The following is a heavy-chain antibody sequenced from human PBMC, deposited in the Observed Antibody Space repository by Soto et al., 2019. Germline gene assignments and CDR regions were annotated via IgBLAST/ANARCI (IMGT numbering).Heavy chain of an antibody. J-gene: IGHJ4*02. D-gene: IGHD3-9*01. Sequence: GGSLRLSCAASGFTFSSYWMSWVRQAPGKGLEWVANIKQDGSEKYYVDSVKGRFTISRDNAKNSLYLQMNSLRAEDTAVYYCARDSGYDILTGHGDFDYWGQGTLVTVSS. CDR1: GFTFSSYW. V-gene: IGHV3-7*01. CDR2: IKQDGSEK. CDR3: ARDSGYDILTGHGDFDY.